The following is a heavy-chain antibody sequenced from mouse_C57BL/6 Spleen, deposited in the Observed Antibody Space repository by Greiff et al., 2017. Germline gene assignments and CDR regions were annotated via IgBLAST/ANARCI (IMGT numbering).Heavy chain of an antibody. CDR3: TREMGTGYFDY. CDR1: GFTFSSYA. CDR2: ISSGGDYI. V-gene: IGHV5-9-1*02. Sequence: EVKLEESGEGLVKPGGSLKLSCAASGFTFSSYAMSWVRQTPEKRLEWVAYISSGGDYIYYADTVKGRFTISRDNARNTLYLQMSSLKSEDTAMYYCTREMGTGYFDYWGQGTTLTVSS. D-gene: IGHD2-3*01. J-gene: IGHJ2*01.